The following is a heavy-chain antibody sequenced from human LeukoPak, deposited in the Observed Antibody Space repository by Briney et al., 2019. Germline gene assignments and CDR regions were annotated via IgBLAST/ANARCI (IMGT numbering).Heavy chain of an antibody. V-gene: IGHV3-23*01. CDR2: ISGSGGST. CDR3: AKGRTIFGVYYFDY. Sequence: GGSLRLSCTASGFTFSSYTMLWVRQAPGKGLEWVSAISGSGGSTYYADSVKGRFTISRDNSKNTLYLQMNSLRAEDTAVYYCAKGRTIFGVYYFDYWGQGTLVTVSS. D-gene: IGHD3-3*01. CDR1: GFTFSSYT. J-gene: IGHJ4*02.